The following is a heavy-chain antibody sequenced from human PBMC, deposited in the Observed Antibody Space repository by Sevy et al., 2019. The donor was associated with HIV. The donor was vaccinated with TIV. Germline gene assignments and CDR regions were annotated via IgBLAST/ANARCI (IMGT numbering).Heavy chain of an antibody. Sequence: SETLSLTCTVSGGSISSYYWSWIRQPPGKGLEWIGYIYYSGSTNYNPSLKSRVTISVDTSKNQFSLKLSSVTAADTAVYYCARIAPDSSGFDGGAFDIWGQRTMVTVSS. CDR1: GGSISSYY. D-gene: IGHD3-22*01. CDR2: IYYSGST. V-gene: IGHV4-59*01. CDR3: ARIAPDSSGFDGGAFDI. J-gene: IGHJ3*02.